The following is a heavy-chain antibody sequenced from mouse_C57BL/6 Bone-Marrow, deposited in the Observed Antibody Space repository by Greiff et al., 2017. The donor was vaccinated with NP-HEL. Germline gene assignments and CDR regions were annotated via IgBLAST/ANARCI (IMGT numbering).Heavy chain of an antibody. D-gene: IGHD3-3*01. CDR1: GYAFSSSW. Sequence: QVQLQQSGPELVKPGASVKISCKASGYAFSSSWLNWVKQRPGKGLEWIGRIYPGDGDNNYNGKCKSKATLTADKSSSTAYMQLSSLASEDSAVYFCARSRGGPDYWGQGTTLTVSS. CDR3: ARSRGGPDY. V-gene: IGHV1-82*01. J-gene: IGHJ2*01. CDR2: IYPGDGDN.